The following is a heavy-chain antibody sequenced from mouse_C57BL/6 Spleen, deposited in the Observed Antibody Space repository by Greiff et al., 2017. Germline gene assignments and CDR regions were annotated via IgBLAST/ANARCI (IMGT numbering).Heavy chain of an antibody. Sequence: EVQLQQSVAELVRPGASVKLSCTASGFYIKNTYMHWVQQRPEQGLEWIGRIGPANGNNKYAPKFQGKATITADTSSHTAYLQLIGRTSEDTAIYYSARSVRDYFDYWGQGTTLTVSS. CDR2: IGPANGNN. CDR3: ARSVRDYFDY. J-gene: IGHJ2*01. CDR1: GFYIKNTY. D-gene: IGHD2-2*01. V-gene: IGHV14-3*01.